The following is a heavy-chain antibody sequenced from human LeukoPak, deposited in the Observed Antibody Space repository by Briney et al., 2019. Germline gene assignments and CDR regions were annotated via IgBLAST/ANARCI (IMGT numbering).Heavy chain of an antibody. D-gene: IGHD3-3*01. Sequence: GGSLRLSCAASGFTFSSYWMSWVRQAPGKGLEWVANIKQDGSKKYYVDSVKGRFTISRDNAKNSLYLQMNSLRAEDTAVYYCARDSPNYDFWSGYLGYWGQGTLVTVSS. J-gene: IGHJ4*02. V-gene: IGHV3-7*01. CDR3: ARDSPNYDFWSGYLGY. CDR2: IKQDGSKK. CDR1: GFTFSSYW.